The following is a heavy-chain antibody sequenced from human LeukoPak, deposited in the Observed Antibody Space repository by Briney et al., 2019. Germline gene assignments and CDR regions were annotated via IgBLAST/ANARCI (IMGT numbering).Heavy chain of an antibody. CDR2: IYYSGST. D-gene: IGHD6-19*01. J-gene: IGHJ6*02. Sequence: PSETLSLTCAVSGGSISSGTYHWSWIRQHPGKGLEWIGYIYYSGSTYYNPSLKSRVTISVDTSKNQFSLKLSSVTAADTAVYYCARQGSGWYGGWAYYYYGMDVWGQGTTVTVSS. V-gene: IGHV4-31*11. CDR1: GGSISSGTYH. CDR3: ARQGSGWYGGWAYYYYGMDV.